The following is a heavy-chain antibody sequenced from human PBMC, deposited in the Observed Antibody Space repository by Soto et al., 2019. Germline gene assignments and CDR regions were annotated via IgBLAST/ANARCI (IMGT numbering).Heavy chain of an antibody. CDR2: ILPIFGSP. J-gene: IGHJ6*02. D-gene: IGHD2-2*01. CDR1: GGNFRRYA. CDR3: VFGDCTSSSCSYYFYGLDV. Sequence: GASVKVSCKASGGNFRRYAISWVRQAPGQGLEWMGGILPIFGSPSHAQKFRDRVTITADEPTSTAYLELASLTSEDTAIYYCVFGDCTSSSCSYYFYGLDVWGQGTTVTVSS. V-gene: IGHV1-69*13.